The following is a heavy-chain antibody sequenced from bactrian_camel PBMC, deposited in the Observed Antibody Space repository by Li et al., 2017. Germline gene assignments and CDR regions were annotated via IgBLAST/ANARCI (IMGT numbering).Heavy chain of an antibody. D-gene: IGHD1*01. CDR2: IDDDLTT. CDR1: GYTYSSYC. CDR3: AADPLAKRACNLVRGDYKY. Sequence: HVQLVESGGGSVQAGGSLRLSCAASGYTYSSYCMGWFRQAPGKEREGVARIDDDLTTTYGDSVKGRFTISRDNSKNTLYLQMNSLRPDEDTAMYYCAADPLAKRACNLVRGDYKYWGQGTQVTVS. J-gene: IGHJ4*01. V-gene: IGHV3S55*01.